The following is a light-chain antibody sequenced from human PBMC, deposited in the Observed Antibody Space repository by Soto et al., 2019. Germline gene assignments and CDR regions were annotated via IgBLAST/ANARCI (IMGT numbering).Light chain of an antibody. Sequence: EIVLTQSPATLSLSPGERATLSCRASQSVSSYFAWYQQKPGQAPRLLIYDASNRATGIPARFSGSGSGTYFTLTISSLEPEDFAMYYCQQRSNWPPVTFGGGTKVEIK. V-gene: IGKV3-11*01. CDR2: DAS. CDR1: QSVSSY. J-gene: IGKJ4*01. CDR3: QQRSNWPPVT.